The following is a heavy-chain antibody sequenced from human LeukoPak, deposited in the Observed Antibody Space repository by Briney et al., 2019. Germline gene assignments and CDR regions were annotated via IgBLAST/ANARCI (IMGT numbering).Heavy chain of an antibody. CDR2: ISGSGTTK. Sequence: GGSLRLSCAASGFTFSAYEMNWVRQAPGKGLESVSYISGSGTTKSYADSVKGRFTISRDNAKNLVFLQMNSLRVEDTAVYYCVRDGRGYCGSTSCRPFDYWGQGILVTVSS. V-gene: IGHV3-48*03. J-gene: IGHJ4*02. CDR1: GFTFSAYE. CDR3: VRDGRGYCGSTSCRPFDY. D-gene: IGHD2-2*01.